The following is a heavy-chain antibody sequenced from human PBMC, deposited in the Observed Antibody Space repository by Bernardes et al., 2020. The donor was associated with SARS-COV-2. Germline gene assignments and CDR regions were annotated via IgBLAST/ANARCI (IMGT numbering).Heavy chain of an antibody. J-gene: IGHJ6*02. D-gene: IGHD3-22*01. V-gene: IGHV3-30*02. CDR1: GFGFSYYG. CDR2: IWYDGSSK. Sequence: GGSLRLSCEASGFGFSYYGMHWVRQAPGKGLEWVAVIWYDGSSKYYADSVKGRFTVSRDNLKNTVYLQMSSLRAEDTAVYYCAKDHPASDYLYYFYGMDVWGQGTTVTVSS. CDR3: AKDHPASDYLYYFYGMDV.